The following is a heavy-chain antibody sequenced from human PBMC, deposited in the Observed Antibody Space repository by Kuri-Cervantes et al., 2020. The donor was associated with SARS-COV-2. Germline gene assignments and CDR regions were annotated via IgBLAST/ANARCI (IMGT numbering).Heavy chain of an antibody. Sequence: GSLRLSCATSGFTVSRDYMSWVRQAPGKGREWVSLIYSAGNTYYAASVKGRFTISRDDSDNTLYLQMNSLRAEDTAVYYCARVEMATQIDYWGQGTLVTVSS. V-gene: IGHV3-53*01. J-gene: IGHJ4*02. CDR2: IYSAGNT. D-gene: IGHD5-24*01. CDR3: ARVEMATQIDY. CDR1: GFTVSRDY.